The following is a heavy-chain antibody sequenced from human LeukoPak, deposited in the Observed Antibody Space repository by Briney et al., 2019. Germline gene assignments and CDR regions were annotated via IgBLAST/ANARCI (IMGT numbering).Heavy chain of an antibody. CDR2: TSFDGSNK. D-gene: IGHD5-12*01. CDR3: AKCGYVGYDLFYFDY. CDR1: GFTFTSYV. J-gene: IGHJ4*02. Sequence: PGRSLRLSCAASGFTFTSYVMHWVRQAPGKGLEWVAVTSFDGSNKYYADSVKSRFTISGDSSKNTLFLQMNSLRVEDTAVYYCAKCGYVGYDLFYFDYWGQGTLVTVSS. V-gene: IGHV3-30*18.